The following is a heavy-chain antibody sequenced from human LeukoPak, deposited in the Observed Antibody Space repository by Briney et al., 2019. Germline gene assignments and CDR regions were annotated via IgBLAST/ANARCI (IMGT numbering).Heavy chain of an antibody. CDR3: AKDAPYYDYVWGSYNPAEYFQH. J-gene: IGHJ1*01. Sequence: TGGSLRLSCAASGFTFSSYAMSWVRQAPGKGLEWVSAISGSGGSTYYADSVKGRFTIARDNSKNTLYLQMNSPRADDTAVYYCAKDAPYYDYVWGSYNPAEYFQHWGQGTLVTVSS. CDR1: GFTFSSYA. CDR2: ISGSGGST. V-gene: IGHV3-23*01. D-gene: IGHD3-16*01.